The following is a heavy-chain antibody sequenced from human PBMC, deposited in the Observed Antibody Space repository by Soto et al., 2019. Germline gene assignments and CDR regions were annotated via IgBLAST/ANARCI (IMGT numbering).Heavy chain of an antibody. CDR1: GFTFSSYS. D-gene: IGHD6-6*01. CDR2: ISSSSSYI. J-gene: IGHJ4*02. Sequence: AGGSLRLSCAASGFTFSSYSMNWVRQAPGKGLEWVSSISSSSSYIYYADSVKGRFTISRDNAKNSLYLQMNSLRAEDTAVYYCARDRSSSSHFDYWGQGTLVTVSS. CDR3: ARDRSSSSHFDY. V-gene: IGHV3-21*01.